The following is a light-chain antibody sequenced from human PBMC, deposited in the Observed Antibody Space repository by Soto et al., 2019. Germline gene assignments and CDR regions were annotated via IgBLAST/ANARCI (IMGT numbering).Light chain of an antibody. CDR3: SSYTSSSHYV. CDR1: SSDVGGYNY. J-gene: IGLJ1*01. CDR2: EVS. V-gene: IGLV2-14*01. Sequence: QSVLTQPASVSGSPGQSITISCTGTSSDVGGYNYVSWYQQHPGKAPKLMIYEVSNRPSGVSNHFSGSKSGNTASLTISGLQAEDEADYYCSSYTSSSHYVFGTGTKVTVL.